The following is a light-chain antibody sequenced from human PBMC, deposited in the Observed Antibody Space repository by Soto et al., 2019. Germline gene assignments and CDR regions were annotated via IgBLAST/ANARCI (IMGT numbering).Light chain of an antibody. CDR2: DAF. Sequence: EIVLTQSPGTLSLPPGERATLSCRASQSVSSSSLAWYQHRPGQAPRLLIYDAFSRATDIPDRFSGSGSGTYFTLTISRLEPEDFAVYYCQHYGSSPPKYTFGQGPSWRS. J-gene: IGKJ2*01. V-gene: IGKV3-20*01. CDR3: QHYGSSPPKYT. CDR1: QSVSSSS.